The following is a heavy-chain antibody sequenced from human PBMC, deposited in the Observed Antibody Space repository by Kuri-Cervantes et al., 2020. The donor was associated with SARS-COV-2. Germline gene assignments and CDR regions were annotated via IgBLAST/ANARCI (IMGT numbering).Heavy chain of an antibody. J-gene: IGHJ4*02. CDR2: IPRNPDGGTT. CDR1: GFTFSNAW. CDR3: TTVLSIAAAGTRYYFDY. Sequence: GESLKISCAASGFTFSNAWMNWVRQAPGKGLEWVGRIPRNPDGGTTDYAAPVKGRFTISRDDSKNTLYLQMNSLKTEDTAVYYCTTVLSIAAAGTRYYFDYWGQGTLVTVSS. V-gene: IGHV3-15*07. D-gene: IGHD6-13*01.